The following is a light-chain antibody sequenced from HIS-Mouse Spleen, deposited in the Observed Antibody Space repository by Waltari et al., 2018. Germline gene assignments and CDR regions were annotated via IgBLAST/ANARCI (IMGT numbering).Light chain of an antibody. J-gene: IGLJ2*01. CDR3: SSYTSSSFNVV. Sequence: QSALTQPASVSGSPGQSITISCTGTSSDVGGYNYVSWYQQHPGKAPKLMIYDVSNRPSGVSNRFSGSKSGNTASLTISGLQAEDEADYYCSSYTSSSFNVVFGEGTKLTVL. CDR2: DVS. CDR1: SSDVGGYNY. V-gene: IGLV2-14*03.